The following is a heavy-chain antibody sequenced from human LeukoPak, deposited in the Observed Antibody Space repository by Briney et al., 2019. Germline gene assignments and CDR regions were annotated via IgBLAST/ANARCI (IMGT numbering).Heavy chain of an antibody. CDR3: ARHGSMRGYFDY. J-gene: IGHJ4*02. CDR1: GGSISSSSYY. Sequence: SETLSLTCTVSGGSISSSSYYWGWIRQPPGKGLEWIGSIYYSGSTYYNPSLKSRVTISVDTSKNQFSLKLSSVTAADTAVYYCARHGSMRGYFDYWGQGTLVTVSS. V-gene: IGHV4-39*01. CDR2: IYYSGST.